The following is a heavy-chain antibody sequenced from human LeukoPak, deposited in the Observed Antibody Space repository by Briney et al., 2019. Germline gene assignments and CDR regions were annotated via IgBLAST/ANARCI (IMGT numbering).Heavy chain of an antibody. V-gene: IGHV3-23*01. D-gene: IGHD3-22*01. CDR1: GFTFSSYG. J-gene: IGHJ4*02. CDR2: ISGSGGST. Sequence: PGGSLRLSCAASGFTFSSYGMSWVRQAPGKGLEWVSAISGSGGSTYYADSVKGRFTISRDNSKNTLYLQINSLRAEDTAVYYCAKSSYYVVRHFDYWGQGTLVTVSS. CDR3: AKSSYYVVRHFDY.